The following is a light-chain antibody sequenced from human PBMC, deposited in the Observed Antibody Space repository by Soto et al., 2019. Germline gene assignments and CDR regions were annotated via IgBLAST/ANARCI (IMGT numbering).Light chain of an antibody. CDR1: QSISGY. J-gene: IGKJ2*02. V-gene: IGKV1-39*01. Sequence: DIQMTQSPSSLSACVGDRVTITCRASQSISGYLNWYQQKPGRAPNLLIYTAFSLQSGVPSRFSGSASGTDFTLTISSLQPEDFATYYCLQTYSTPGTFGQGTKLEIK. CDR3: LQTYSTPGT. CDR2: TAF.